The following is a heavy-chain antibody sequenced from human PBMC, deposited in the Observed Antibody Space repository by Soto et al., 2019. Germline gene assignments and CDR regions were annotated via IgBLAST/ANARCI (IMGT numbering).Heavy chain of an antibody. D-gene: IGHD3-22*01. CDR1: GASIRGHY. CDR2: VYDSGAT. J-gene: IGHJ4*02. Sequence: QVQLQESGPGLVKPSGTLSLTCTVSGASIRGHYWSWIRQPPGKGPEWIGYVYDSGATNYDPFLVSRVTMSVDTSKTQFFLKLTSATAADTAIYSCARLNYYDSLYCLDKWGPGTLVTVSS. CDR3: ARLNYYDSLYCLDK. V-gene: IGHV4-59*08.